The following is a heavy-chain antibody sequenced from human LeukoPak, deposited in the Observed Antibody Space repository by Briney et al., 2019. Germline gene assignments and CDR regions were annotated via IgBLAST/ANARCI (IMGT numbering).Heavy chain of an antibody. CDR2: MNPNSGNT. CDR3: ARGAARLTEASFDY. D-gene: IGHD6-25*01. Sequence: ASVKVSCKASGYTFTGYYMHWVRQAPGQGLEWMGWMNPNSGNTGYAQKFQGRVTMTRNTSISTAYMELSSLRSEDTAVYYCARGAARLTEASFDYWGQGTLVTVSS. V-gene: IGHV1-8*02. CDR1: GYTFTGYY. J-gene: IGHJ4*02.